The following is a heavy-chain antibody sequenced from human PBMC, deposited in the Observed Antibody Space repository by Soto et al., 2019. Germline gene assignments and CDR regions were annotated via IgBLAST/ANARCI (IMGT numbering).Heavy chain of an antibody. V-gene: IGHV3-64D*06. Sequence: AGGSLRLSCSASGFTFSSCAMHWVRQAPGKGLEYVSVISSNGGNTYNADSVKDRFTISRDNSKNTLYLQMSSLRGEDTAVYYCARHGNYGGHSGDMDVWGRGTTVTVSS. CDR2: ISSNGGNT. CDR1: GFTFSSCA. CDR3: ARHGNYGGHSGDMDV. D-gene: IGHD4-17*01. J-gene: IGHJ6*02.